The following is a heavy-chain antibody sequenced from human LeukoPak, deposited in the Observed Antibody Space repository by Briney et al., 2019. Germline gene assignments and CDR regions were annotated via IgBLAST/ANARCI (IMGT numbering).Heavy chain of an antibody. D-gene: IGHD1-1*01. J-gene: IGHJ4*02. CDR1: GYTFTSHG. CDR2: ISAYNGNT. Sequence: ASVKVSCKASGYTFTSHGISWVRQAPGQGLEWMGWISAYNGNTEYAEKFQGRVTMTTDTSTSTAYMELRSLGSDDTAVYYCARAGTTGFDYWGQGTLVTVSS. V-gene: IGHV1-18*01. CDR3: ARAGTTGFDY.